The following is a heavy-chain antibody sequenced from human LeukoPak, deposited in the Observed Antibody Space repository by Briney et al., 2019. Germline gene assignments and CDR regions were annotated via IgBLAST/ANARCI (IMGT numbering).Heavy chain of an antibody. J-gene: IGHJ6*03. CDR1: GESFSGSY. D-gene: IGHD3-22*01. Sequence: SETLSLTCAVYGESFSGSYWSWIRQPPGKGLEWIGEINHSGSTNYNPSLKSRVTISVDTSKNHFSLKLSSVTAADTAVYFCARAKAYYFDTSGYFSTLGYYYYMDVWGKGTTVTVSS. V-gene: IGHV4-34*01. CDR3: ARAKAYYFDTSGYFSTLGYYYYMDV. CDR2: INHSGST.